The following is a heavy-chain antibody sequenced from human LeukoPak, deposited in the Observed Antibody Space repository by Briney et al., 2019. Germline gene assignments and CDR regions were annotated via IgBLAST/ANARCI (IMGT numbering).Heavy chain of an antibody. Sequence: GGSLRLSCAASGFTFSSYAMTWVRQDPGKGLECVSGVSGYGGSTYNAESVKGRFTTSRDNSKNTLYLQMDSLRAEDTAAYFCARDRFYGVVTAIPHWYFDLWGRGTLVTVSS. CDR3: ARDRFYGVVTAIPHWYFDL. D-gene: IGHD2-21*02. J-gene: IGHJ2*01. CDR2: VSGYGGST. V-gene: IGHV3-23*01. CDR1: GFTFSSYA.